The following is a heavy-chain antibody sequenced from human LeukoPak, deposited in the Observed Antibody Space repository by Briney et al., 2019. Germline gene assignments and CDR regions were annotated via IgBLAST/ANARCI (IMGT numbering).Heavy chain of an antibody. D-gene: IGHD3-22*01. J-gene: IGHJ4*02. CDR3: ARELGYYDSSGQPPADY. V-gene: IGHV1-46*01. Sequence: ASVKVSCKASGYTFTSYYMHWVRQAPGQGLEWMGIINPSGGSTSYAQKFQGRVTMTRDMSTSTVYMELSSLRSEDTAVYYCARELGYYDSSGQPPADYWGQGTLVTVSS. CDR2: INPSGGST. CDR1: GYTFTSYY.